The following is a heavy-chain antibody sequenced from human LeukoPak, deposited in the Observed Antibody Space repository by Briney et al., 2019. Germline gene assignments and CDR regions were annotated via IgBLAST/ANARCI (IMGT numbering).Heavy chain of an antibody. CDR1: GGTFSSYT. D-gene: IGHD6-6*01. Sequence: ASVKVSCKASGGTFSSYTISWVRQAPGRGLEWMGRINPNSGGTNYAQKFQGRVTMTRDTSITTAYMELSRLRSDDTAVYYCARYAYSSSFDYWGQGTLLTVSS. CDR3: ARYAYSSSFDY. J-gene: IGHJ4*02. V-gene: IGHV1-2*06. CDR2: INPNSGGT.